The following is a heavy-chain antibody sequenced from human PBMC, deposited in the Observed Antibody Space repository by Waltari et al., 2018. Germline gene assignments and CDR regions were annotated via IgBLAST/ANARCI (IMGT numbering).Heavy chain of an antibody. Sequence: QVQLVQSGAEVKKPGSSVKVSCKASGGTSSSFTISWVRQAPGQGLEWMGRIIPILGIANYAQKFQGRVTITADKSTSTAYMELSSLRSEDTAVYYCARPSGGSGSYYFDYWGQGTLVTVSS. V-gene: IGHV1-69*02. CDR3: ARPSGGSGSYYFDY. D-gene: IGHD3-10*01. CDR1: GGTSSSFT. CDR2: IIPILGIA. J-gene: IGHJ4*02.